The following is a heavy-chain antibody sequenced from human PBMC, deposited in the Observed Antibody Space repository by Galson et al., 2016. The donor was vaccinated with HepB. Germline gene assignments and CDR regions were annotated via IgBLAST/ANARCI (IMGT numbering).Heavy chain of an antibody. CDR2: IGSGGVAM. V-gene: IGHV3-48*02. CDR1: GFVFSGFS. D-gene: IGHD5-12*01. Sequence: SLRLSCAASGFVFSGFSMNWVRQAPGKGLEWAAHIGSGGVAMYADSVRGRFAISRDNAKRSVYVQMNSLRDEDTAVYFCARDGRREYSGYDYWFDYWGQGALVTVSS. J-gene: IGHJ4*02. CDR3: ARDGRREYSGYDYWFDY.